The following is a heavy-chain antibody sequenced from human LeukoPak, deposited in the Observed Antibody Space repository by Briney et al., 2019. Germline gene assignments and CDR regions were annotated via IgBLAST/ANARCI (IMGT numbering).Heavy chain of an antibody. Sequence: PGGSLRLSCAASGFTFDDYGMSWVRQAPGKRLEWVSGINWNGGSTGYADSVKGRFTISRDNAKNSLYLQMKSLRAEDSAWYYCARDHTATGGAFDIWGQGTMVTVSS. CDR3: ARDHTATGGAFDI. CDR1: GFTFDDYG. CDR2: INWNGGST. J-gene: IGHJ3*02. D-gene: IGHD2-2*02. V-gene: IGHV3-20*04.